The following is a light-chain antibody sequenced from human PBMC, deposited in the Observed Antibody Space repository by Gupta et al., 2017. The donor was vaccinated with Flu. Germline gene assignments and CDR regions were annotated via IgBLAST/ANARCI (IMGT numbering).Light chain of an antibody. Sequence: AIQMTQSPSSLSASVGDTVKITCRASEGVRSGLGWFRQKTGEAPRLLIYAASRLESGVPSRFSGGGSGTDFTLTISSLQPEDFATYYCQQYDDYPFTFGHGTKVHIK. J-gene: IGKJ3*01. V-gene: IGKV1-6*01. CDR1: EGVRSG. CDR3: QQYDDYPFT. CDR2: AAS.